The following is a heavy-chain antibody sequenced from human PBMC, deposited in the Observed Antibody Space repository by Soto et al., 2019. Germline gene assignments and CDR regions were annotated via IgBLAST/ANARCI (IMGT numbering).Heavy chain of an antibody. CDR1: GYTFTNYW. Sequence: PGESLKISCKGSGYTFTNYWIGWVRQMPGKGLEWMGIIYPGDSDTKYNPSFQGQVTISADKSITTTYLRWTSLKASDTAIYYCARDVSGPGATYVMDVWGQGTTVTVSS. V-gene: IGHV5-51*01. CDR2: IYPGDSDT. CDR3: ARDVSGPGATYVMDV. J-gene: IGHJ6*02. D-gene: IGHD2-2*01.